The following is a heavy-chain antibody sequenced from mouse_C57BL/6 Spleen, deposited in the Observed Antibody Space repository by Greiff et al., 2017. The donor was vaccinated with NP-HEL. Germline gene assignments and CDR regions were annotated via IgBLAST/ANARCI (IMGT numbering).Heavy chain of an antibody. D-gene: IGHD1-1*01. Sequence: QVQLQQSGPELVKPGASVKISCKASGYAFSSSWMNWVKQRPGKGLEWIGRIYPGDGDTNYNGKFKGKATLTADKSSSTAYMQLSSLTSEDSAVYCCARRGYYYGSSYAMDYWGQGTSVTVSS. CDR3: ARRGYYYGSSYAMDY. V-gene: IGHV1-82*01. CDR1: GYAFSSSW. J-gene: IGHJ4*01. CDR2: IYPGDGDT.